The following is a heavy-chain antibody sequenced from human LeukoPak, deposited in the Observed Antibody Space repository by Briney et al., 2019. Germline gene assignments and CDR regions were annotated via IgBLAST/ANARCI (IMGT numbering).Heavy chain of an antibody. CDR1: GFTFSGSS. Sequence: PGGSLRLSCAASGFTFSGSSMNWVRQAPGKGLERVSSISSGSSYIYYSDSVKGRFTISRDNAKNSLYLQMNSLRAEDTAVYYCARTRDGFSYYYGMDVWGQGTAVTVSS. J-gene: IGHJ6*02. CDR2: ISSGSSYI. CDR3: ARTRDGFSYYYGMDV. D-gene: IGHD5-24*01. V-gene: IGHV3-21*01.